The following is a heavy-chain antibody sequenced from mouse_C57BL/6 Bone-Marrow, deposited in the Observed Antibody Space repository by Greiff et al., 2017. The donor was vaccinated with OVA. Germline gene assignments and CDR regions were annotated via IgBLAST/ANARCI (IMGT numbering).Heavy chain of an antibody. D-gene: IGHD2-4*01. V-gene: IGHV1-64*01. CDR3: ARPYDYDRDYYAMDY. CDR2: IHPNSGST. J-gene: IGHJ4*01. Sequence: VQLQQPGAELVKPGASVKLSCKASGYTFTSYWMHWVKQRPGQGLEWIGMIHPNSGSTNYNEKSKSKATLTVDKSSSTANMQLSSLPSEDAAVYYCARPYDYDRDYYAMDYWCQGTSVTVSS. CDR1: GYTFTSYW.